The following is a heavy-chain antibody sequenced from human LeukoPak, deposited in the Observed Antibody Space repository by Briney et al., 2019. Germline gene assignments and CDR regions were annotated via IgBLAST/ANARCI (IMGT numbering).Heavy chain of an antibody. CDR2: IYTSGST. Sequence: SETLSLTCTVSGGSISSYYWSWIRQPAGKGLEWIGRIYTSGSTNYNPSLKSRVTLSVDTSKNQFSLKLSSMTAADTAVYYCARDHGIAAAGNWFDPWGQETLVTVSS. CDR3: ARDHGIAAAGNWFDP. D-gene: IGHD6-13*01. V-gene: IGHV4-4*07. J-gene: IGHJ5*02. CDR1: GGSISSYY.